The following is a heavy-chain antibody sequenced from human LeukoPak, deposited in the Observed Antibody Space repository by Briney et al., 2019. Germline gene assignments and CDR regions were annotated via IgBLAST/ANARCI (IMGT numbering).Heavy chain of an antibody. CDR1: GGSISSYY. Sequence: SETLSLTCTVSGGSISSYYWSWIRQPPGKGLEWIGYIYYSGSTNYNPSLKSRVTISVDTSKNQFSLKLSSVTAADTAVYYCARGVWRSSSYGYWGQGTLVTVSS. J-gene: IGHJ4*02. D-gene: IGHD6-13*01. CDR3: ARGVWRSSSYGY. CDR2: IYYSGST. V-gene: IGHV4-59*12.